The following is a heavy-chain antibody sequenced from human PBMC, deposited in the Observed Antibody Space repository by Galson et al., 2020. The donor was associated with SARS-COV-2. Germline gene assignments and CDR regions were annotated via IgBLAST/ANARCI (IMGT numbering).Heavy chain of an antibody. CDR1: GFPIDMYT. Sequence: SLRLSCAASGFPIDMYTMTWVRQAPGKGLEWVSFISSGSSYIYYADSVRGRFTISRDNAKNSVSLQMNSLRAEDTALYFCARQYDGRSQDGFDVWGQGTMVTVSS. CDR3: ARQYDGRSQDGFDV. J-gene: IGHJ3*01. D-gene: IGHD1-26*01. CDR2: ISSGSSYI. V-gene: IGHV3-21*01.